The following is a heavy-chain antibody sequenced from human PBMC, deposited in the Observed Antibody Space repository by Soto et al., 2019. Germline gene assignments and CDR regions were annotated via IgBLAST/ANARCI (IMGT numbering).Heavy chain of an antibody. CDR2: IYYSGKT. CDR3: ARDLCANGCVAFDI. V-gene: IGHV4-31*03. Sequence: SETLSLTCSVSGGSISSGAYYWSWIRQYPGKGLEWIGYIYYSGKTFYNPSLKSRISISLDTSKNQFSLTLSSVTAADTVVYYCARDLCANGCVAFDIWGQGTMVTVSS. J-gene: IGHJ3*02. D-gene: IGHD2-21*01. CDR1: GGSISSGAYY.